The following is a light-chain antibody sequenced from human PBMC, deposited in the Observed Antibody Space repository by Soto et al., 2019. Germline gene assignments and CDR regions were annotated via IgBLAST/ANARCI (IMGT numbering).Light chain of an antibody. CDR2: KAS. V-gene: IGKV1-5*03. CDR1: QSISSW. CDR3: QQYNSYSLT. J-gene: IGKJ4*01. Sequence: DIQMTQSPSTLSASVGDRVTITCRASQSISSWLAWYQQKPGNAHKLLIYKASSLESGVPSRFSGSGSGTEFTITISSLQPDDFATYYYQQYNSYSLTFGGGPKVEIK.